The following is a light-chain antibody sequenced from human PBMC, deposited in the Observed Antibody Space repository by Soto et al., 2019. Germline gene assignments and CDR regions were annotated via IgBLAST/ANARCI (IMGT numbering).Light chain of an antibody. CDR3: SSYSGTNYHYV. J-gene: IGLJ1*01. CDR1: SSDVGSYSL. CDR2: EDS. V-gene: IGLV2-14*02. Sequence: QSVLTQPASVSGSPGQSITISCTGTSSDVGSYSLLSWYQHHPGKAPKLMIYEDSEGPSGVPDRFSGSKSGNTASLTVSGLQADDEADYYCSSYSGTNYHYVFGTGTKVTVL.